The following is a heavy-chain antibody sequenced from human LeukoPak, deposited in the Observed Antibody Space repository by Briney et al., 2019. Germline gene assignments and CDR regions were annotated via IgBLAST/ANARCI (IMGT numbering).Heavy chain of an antibody. CDR1: GGSISSSNYY. D-gene: IGHD3-22*01. CDR3: ARLSHYYDSS. Sequence: PSETLSLTCTVSGGSISSSNYYWGWIRQSPGMGLDWIGSISHTGSTYHNPSLKSRVTISVDTSKNQFSLKLSSVTAADTAVYYCARLSHYYDSSWGQGTLVTVSS. CDR2: ISHTGST. V-gene: IGHV4-39*01. J-gene: IGHJ4*02.